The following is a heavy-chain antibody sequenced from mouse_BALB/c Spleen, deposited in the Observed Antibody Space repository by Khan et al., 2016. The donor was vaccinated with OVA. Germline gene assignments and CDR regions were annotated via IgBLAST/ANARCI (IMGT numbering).Heavy chain of an antibody. Sequence: QVQLKQSGAELVKPGASVKLSCKTSGYIFTSYWIQWVKQRPGQGLGWIGQIFPGTGTTYYNENFKGKATLTVDTSSSTAYMHLSSLTSEDSAVYYCARCYFGNYEFVFWGQGTLVTVSP. D-gene: IGHD2-1*01. J-gene: IGHJ3*01. CDR1: GYIFTSYW. V-gene: IGHV1S132*01. CDR2: IFPGTGTT. CDR3: ARCYFGNYEFVF.